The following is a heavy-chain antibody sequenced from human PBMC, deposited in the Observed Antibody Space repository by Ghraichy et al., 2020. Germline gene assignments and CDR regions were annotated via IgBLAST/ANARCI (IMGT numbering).Heavy chain of an antibody. Sequence: SETLSLTCSVSGGSVSTGSYFWSWVLQPPGKGLEWIGYVYFSGSTDYNPSLKILVTISLDTPKNQFSLKLNSVTAADTAVYFCARVDTMIVRFDSWGQGALVTVSS. CDR2: VYFSGST. D-gene: IGHD3-22*01. J-gene: IGHJ4*02. CDR1: GGSVSTGSYF. CDR3: ARVDTMIVRFDS. V-gene: IGHV4-61*01.